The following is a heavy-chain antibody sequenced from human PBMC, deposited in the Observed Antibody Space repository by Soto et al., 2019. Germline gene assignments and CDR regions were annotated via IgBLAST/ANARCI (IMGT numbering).Heavy chain of an antibody. V-gene: IGHV3-30-3*01. Sequence: QVQLVESGGGVVQPGRSLRLSCAASGFTFSTYAMHWVRQAPGKGLEWVAVISYDESKKFYADSVKGRFTISRDNAKNTLFLHMNSLRTEDTAVYYCASPFFRGGSCCLTEYFQHWGQGTLVTVSS. CDR2: ISYDESKK. CDR3: ASPFFRGGSCCLTEYFQH. D-gene: IGHD2-15*01. CDR1: GFTFSTYA. J-gene: IGHJ1*01.